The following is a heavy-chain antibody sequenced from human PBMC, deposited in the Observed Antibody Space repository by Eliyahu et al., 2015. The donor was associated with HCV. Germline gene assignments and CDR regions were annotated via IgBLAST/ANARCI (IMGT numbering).Heavy chain of an antibody. CDR3: ARGNGVDHDSHYFDY. CDR2: VNHSGNT. CDR1: GGSFSGYY. V-gene: IGHV4-34*01. J-gene: IGHJ4*02. D-gene: IGHD3-3*01. Sequence: QVRLQQWGAGLLKPSETLSLTCAVYGGSFSGYYWTWXRQPPGKGLEWIGEVNHSGNTNYNPSLKSRVTISVDTSKNQFSLKLSSVTAADTSVYYCARGNGVDHDSHYFDYWGQRTLVTVSS.